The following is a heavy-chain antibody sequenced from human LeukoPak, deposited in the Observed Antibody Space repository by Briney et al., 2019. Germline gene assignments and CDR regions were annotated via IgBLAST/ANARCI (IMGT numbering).Heavy chain of an antibody. CDR3: ARDIVLMVYASWFDP. CDR1: GGSISSYY. D-gene: IGHD2-8*01. CDR2: IYTSGST. J-gene: IGHJ5*02. V-gene: IGHV4-4*07. Sequence: PSETLSLTCTVSGGSISSYYWSWIRQPAGKGLEWIGRIYTSGSTNYNPSLKSRVTMLVDTSKNQFSLKLSSVTAADTAVYYCARDIVLMVYASWFDPWGQGTLVTVSS.